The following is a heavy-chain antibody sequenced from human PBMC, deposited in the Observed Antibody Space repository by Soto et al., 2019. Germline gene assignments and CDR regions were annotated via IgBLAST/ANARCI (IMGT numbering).Heavy chain of an antibody. CDR2: ITVDNGHT. CDR3: ARFLQLRTLDY. J-gene: IGHJ4*02. Sequence: QVQLVQSEGEMKKPGASVKVSCKASGYTFTRFGIGWVRQAPGQGLEYMGWITVDNGHTDYAQKFQGRVTMTVDTSTTTVYMELTNLISDDTAVYYCARFLQLRTLDYWGKVTLVTVSS. D-gene: IGHD1-1*01. V-gene: IGHV1-18*04. CDR1: GYTFTRFG.